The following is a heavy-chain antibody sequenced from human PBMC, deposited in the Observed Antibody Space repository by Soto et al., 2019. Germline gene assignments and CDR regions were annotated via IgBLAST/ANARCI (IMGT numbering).Heavy chain of an antibody. CDR3: AKEVWSGPMDV. CDR2: ISYDGSNK. CDR1: GFTFSSYG. J-gene: IGHJ6*02. V-gene: IGHV3-30*18. D-gene: IGHD3-3*01. Sequence: QVQLVESGGGVVQPGRSLRLSCAASGFTFSSYGMHWVRQAPGKGLGWVAVISYDGSNKYYADSVKGRFTISRDNSKNTLYLQMNSLRAEDTAVYYCAKEVWSGPMDVWGQGTTVTVSS.